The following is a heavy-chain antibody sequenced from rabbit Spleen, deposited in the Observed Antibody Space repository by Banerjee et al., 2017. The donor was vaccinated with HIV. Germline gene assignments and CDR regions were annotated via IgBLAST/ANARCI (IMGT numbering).Heavy chain of an antibody. J-gene: IGHJ6*01. CDR1: GVSFSVSSY. D-gene: IGHD6-1*01. CDR3: ARESSYAGYAGYGYAARYYGMDL. V-gene: IGHV1S40*01. Sequence: QSLEESGGDLVKPGASLTLTCIASGVSFSVSSYICWVRQAPGKGLEWIACIDTGSSGFTYFASWAKGRFTISKTSSTTVTLQMTSLTAADTATYFCARESSYAGYAGYGYAARYYGMDLWGQGTRVTVS. CDR2: IDTGSSGFT.